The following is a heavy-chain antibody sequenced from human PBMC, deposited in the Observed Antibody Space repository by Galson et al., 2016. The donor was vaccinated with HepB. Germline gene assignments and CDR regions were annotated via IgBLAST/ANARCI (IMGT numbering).Heavy chain of an antibody. Sequence: SLRLSCAASGFSFSRYVMSWVRQAPGKGLEWVSGISDSGGTTYYADSVKGRFTISRDNSKNTLYLQMNSLRAEDKAAYYCASGPDDSDFVSPFDFWGQGALVTVSS. J-gene: IGHJ4*02. V-gene: IGHV3-23*01. CDR3: ASGPDDSDFVSPFDF. D-gene: IGHD4-11*01. CDR1: GFSFSRYV. CDR2: ISDSGGTT.